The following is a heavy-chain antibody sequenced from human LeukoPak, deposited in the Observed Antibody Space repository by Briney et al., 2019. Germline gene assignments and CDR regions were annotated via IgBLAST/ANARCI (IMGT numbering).Heavy chain of an antibody. CDR3: VRARFTTFVYY. D-gene: IGHD1-1*01. J-gene: IGHJ4*02. CDR1: GFTFDDYA. CDR2: INHLGSQT. V-gene: IGHV3-48*03. Sequence: GGSLRLSCAASGFTFDDYAMHWVRQAPGKGLEWVSYINHLGSQTDYADSVKGRFTISRDNAKNSLSLQMNNLSVDDTAVYYCVRARFTTFVYYWGQGTLVTVSS.